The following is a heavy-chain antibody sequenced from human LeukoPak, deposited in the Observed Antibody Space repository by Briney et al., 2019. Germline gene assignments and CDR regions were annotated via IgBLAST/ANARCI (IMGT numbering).Heavy chain of an antibody. V-gene: IGHV3-23*01. CDR2: ITTSDGNT. Sequence: GGSLRLSCAASGFTFSSYTMSWVRQAPGKGLEWVSTITTSDGNTYYADPVKGRFTISRDNSKNTLYLQMNSLRAEDTAVYYCAKGDVITIFGVVPFDYWGQGTLVTVSS. CDR1: GFTFSSYT. D-gene: IGHD3-3*01. CDR3: AKGDVITIFGVVPFDY. J-gene: IGHJ4*02.